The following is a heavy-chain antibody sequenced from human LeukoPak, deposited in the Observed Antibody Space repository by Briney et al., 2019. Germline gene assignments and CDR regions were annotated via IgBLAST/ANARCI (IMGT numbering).Heavy chain of an antibody. CDR1: GFTFSSLW. CDR2: IKHDGSEE. CDR3: AGGQGWHFDL. Sequence: GGSLRLSCAASGFTFSSLWMSWFRQAPSKGLEWVADIKHDGSEEHYVASVRGRFTISRDNAKLYLQMNSLRAEDTAVYYCAGGQGWHFDLWGLGTLITVSS. D-gene: IGHD2-15*01. V-gene: IGHV3-7*01. J-gene: IGHJ2*01.